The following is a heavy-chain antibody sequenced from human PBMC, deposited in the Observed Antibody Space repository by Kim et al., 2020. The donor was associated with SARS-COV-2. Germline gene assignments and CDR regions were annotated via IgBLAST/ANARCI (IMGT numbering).Heavy chain of an antibody. Sequence: SETLSLTCTVSGGSITNGDYYWGWIRQFPGKGLEWIGYMHYSGTTSYNLSLRSRPTISLDASKNQFSLSLSSVTAADTALYYCARYYFASGGYSYFDSWG. V-gene: IGHV4-31*03. D-gene: IGHD3-10*01. J-gene: IGHJ4*01. CDR3: ARYYFASGGYSYFDS. CDR2: MHYSGTT. CDR1: GGSITNGDYY.